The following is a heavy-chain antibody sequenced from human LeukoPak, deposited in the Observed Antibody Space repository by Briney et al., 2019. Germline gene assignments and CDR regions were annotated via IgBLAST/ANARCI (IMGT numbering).Heavy chain of an antibody. CDR3: ARSFEYSSSWLDY. J-gene: IGHJ4*02. CDR1: GGSISSYS. D-gene: IGHD6-6*01. CDR2: IYYSGST. Sequence: SETLSLTCTVSGGSISSYSWSWIRQPPGKGLEWIGYIYYSGSTYYNPSLKSRVTISVDTSKNQFSLKLSSVTAADTAVYYCARSFEYSSSWLDYWGQGTLVTVSS. V-gene: IGHV4-59*12.